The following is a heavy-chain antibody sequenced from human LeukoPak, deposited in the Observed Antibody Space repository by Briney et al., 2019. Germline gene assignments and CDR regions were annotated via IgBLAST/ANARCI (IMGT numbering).Heavy chain of an antibody. CDR2: INPNSGGT. Sequence: VASVKVSCKASGYTFTGYYMHWVRQAPGQGLEWMGWINPNSGGTNYAQKFQGRVTMTRDTSISTAYMELSRLRSDDTAVYYCANSLDYYYYYGMDVWGQGTTVTVSS. CDR3: ANSLDYYYYYGMDV. CDR1: GYTFTGYY. J-gene: IGHJ6*02. V-gene: IGHV1-2*02. D-gene: IGHD1-26*01.